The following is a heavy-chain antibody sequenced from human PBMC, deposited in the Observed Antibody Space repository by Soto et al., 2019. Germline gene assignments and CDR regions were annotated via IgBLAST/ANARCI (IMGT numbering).Heavy chain of an antibody. CDR2: IFYNGGA. CDR3: ARDGDHYYFYGMDI. J-gene: IGHJ6*02. CDR1: FGPMRGYY. D-gene: IGHD7-27*01. Sequence: LQESVPGLVKASETLSLSCSVSFGPMRGYYWSWIRQPPGKGLEWIANIFYNGGANYNPSLRRRVTISVDQSKTRFSLRLTSVTPADTAGYYCARDGDHYYFYGMDIWGQGTTVTVS. V-gene: IGHV4-59*01.